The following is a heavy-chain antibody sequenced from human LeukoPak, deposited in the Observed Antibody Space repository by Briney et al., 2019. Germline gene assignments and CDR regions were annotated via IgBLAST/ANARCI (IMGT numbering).Heavy chain of an antibody. V-gene: IGHV1-18*01. Sequence: ASVKVSCKASGYTFSSYGISWVRQAPGQGLEWMGWISAYNGNTNYAQKLQGRVTMTTDTSTSTAYMELRSLRSDDTAVYYCARYDFWSHQHAFDIWGQGTMVTVSS. D-gene: IGHD3-3*01. CDR3: ARYDFWSHQHAFDI. CDR1: GYTFSSYG. CDR2: ISAYNGNT. J-gene: IGHJ3*02.